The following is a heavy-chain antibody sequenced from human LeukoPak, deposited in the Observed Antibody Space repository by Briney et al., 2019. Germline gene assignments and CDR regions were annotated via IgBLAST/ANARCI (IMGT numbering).Heavy chain of an antibody. CDR1: GFTVSSNF. CDR2: IYSGGTT. V-gene: IGHV3-66*02. J-gene: IGHJ4*02. CDR3: ATGRDGYKLSNY. D-gene: IGHD5-24*01. Sequence: HSGGSLSLSCAASGFTVSSNFMNWVRQAPGKGPEWVSVIYSGGTTYYADSVKGRFTISRDNSKNTLYLQMNSLRAEDTAVYYCATGRDGYKLSNYWGQGTLVTVSS.